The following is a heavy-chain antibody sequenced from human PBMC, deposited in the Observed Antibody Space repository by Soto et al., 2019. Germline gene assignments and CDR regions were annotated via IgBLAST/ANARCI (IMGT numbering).Heavy chain of an antibody. D-gene: IGHD3-3*01. Sequence: EVQLLDSGGGLVQPGGSLRLSCAASGFTFSGYALTWVRQAPGKGLEWVSAISGGGDATFHADSVKGRFTISRDNSKNTLYAQVTTLRTEDTAVYYCARKVSESTVRPDLWYVDLWGRGALVTVSS. CDR3: ARKVSESTVRPDLWYVDL. CDR2: ISGGGDAT. J-gene: IGHJ2*01. V-gene: IGHV3-23*01. CDR1: GFTFSGYA.